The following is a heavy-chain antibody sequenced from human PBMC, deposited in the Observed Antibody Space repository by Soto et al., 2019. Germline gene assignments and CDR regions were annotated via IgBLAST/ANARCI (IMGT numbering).Heavy chain of an antibody. Sequence: QVQLQESGPGLVKPSQTLSLSCTVSDGSLSSGGYYWSWIRQHPGKGLEWIGFIYYSGSTYYNPSLKSRVTISVDTSQNRFSLKLSSVTAADSAVYYCARDIQRGYSGYFDSWGQGTLVTVSS. CDR1: DGSLSSGGYY. J-gene: IGHJ4*02. D-gene: IGHD5-12*01. V-gene: IGHV4-31*03. CDR3: ARDIQRGYSGYFDS. CDR2: IYYSGST.